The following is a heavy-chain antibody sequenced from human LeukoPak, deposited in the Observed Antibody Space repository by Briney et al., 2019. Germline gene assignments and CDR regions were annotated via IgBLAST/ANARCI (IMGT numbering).Heavy chain of an antibody. CDR3: AKTPGEVVVAATLDKKVRDYYFDY. CDR1: GFTFSSYG. Sequence: PGGSLRLSCAASGFTFSSYGMSWVRQAPGKGLEWVSAISGSGGSTYYADSVKGRFTISRDNSKNTLYLQMNSLRAEDTAVCYCAKTPGEVVVAATLDKKVRDYYFDYWGQGTLVTVSS. J-gene: IGHJ4*02. D-gene: IGHD2-15*01. V-gene: IGHV3-23*01. CDR2: ISGSGGST.